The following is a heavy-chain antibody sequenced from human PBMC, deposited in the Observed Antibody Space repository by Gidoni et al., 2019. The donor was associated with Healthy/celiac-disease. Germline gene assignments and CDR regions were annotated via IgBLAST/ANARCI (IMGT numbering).Heavy chain of an antibody. Sequence: QVQLVQSGAEVKKPGASVQVSCKASGYTFTSYAMHWVRQAPGQRLEWMGWINAGNGNTKYSQKFQGRVTITRDTSASTAYMELSSLRSEDTAVYYCARSGSVVPDPWYFDYWGQGTLVTVSS. CDR2: INAGNGNT. D-gene: IGHD2-2*01. CDR1: GYTFTSYA. CDR3: ARSGSVVPDPWYFDY. J-gene: IGHJ4*02. V-gene: IGHV1-3*01.